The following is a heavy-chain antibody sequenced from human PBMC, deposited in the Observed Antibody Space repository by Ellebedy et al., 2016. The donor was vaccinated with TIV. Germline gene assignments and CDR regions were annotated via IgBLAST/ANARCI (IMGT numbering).Heavy chain of an antibody. J-gene: IGHJ4*02. D-gene: IGHD1-26*01. CDR1: GCSISSYS. Sequence: MPSETLSLTFTVPGCSISSYSWSWIRQPPGKGLEWIGYIYYSGSTNYNPSLKSRVTISVDTSKNQFSLKLSSVTAADTAVYYCARAHAGHGSPFDYWGQGTLVTVSS. V-gene: IGHV4-59*01. CDR2: IYYSGST. CDR3: ARAHAGHGSPFDY.